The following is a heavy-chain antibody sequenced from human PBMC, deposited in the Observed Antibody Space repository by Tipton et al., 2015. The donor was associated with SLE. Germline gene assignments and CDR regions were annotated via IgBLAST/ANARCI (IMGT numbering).Heavy chain of an antibody. J-gene: IGHJ4*02. CDR2: ISGSGDRT. CDR3: ARDGLRGIGKFFDY. CDR1: GFTFSSYA. Sequence: SLRLSCAASGFTFSSYAMSWVRQGPGKGLEWVASISGSGDRTDFADSVKGRLTVSRDNSKNTLELQMGSLRAEDTAVYYCARDGLRGIGKFFDYWGQGALVTVSS. V-gene: IGHV3-23*01. D-gene: IGHD3/OR15-3a*01.